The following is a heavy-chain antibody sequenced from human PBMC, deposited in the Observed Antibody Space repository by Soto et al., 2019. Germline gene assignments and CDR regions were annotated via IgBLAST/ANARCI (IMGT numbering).Heavy chain of an antibody. V-gene: IGHV4-30-4*01. CDR1: GGSITSDDYY. CDR3: ASKFGELLADAFDI. Sequence: TSETLSLTCTVSGGSITSDDYYWSWIRQPPGKGLEWIGYIYYTGSTTYNPSLKSRVTISVDTSKNQFSLKLSSVTAADTAVYYCASKFGELLADAFDIWGQGTMVTVS. J-gene: IGHJ3*02. CDR2: IYYTGST. D-gene: IGHD3-10*01.